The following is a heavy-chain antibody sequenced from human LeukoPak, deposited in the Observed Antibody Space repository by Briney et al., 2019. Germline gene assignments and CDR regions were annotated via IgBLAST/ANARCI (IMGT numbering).Heavy chain of an antibody. CDR3: AKAPRYFDWLLGSGFDY. D-gene: IGHD3-9*01. CDR1: GFTFSSYG. V-gene: IGHV3-30*02. Sequence: PGGSLRLSCAASGFTFSSYGMHWVRQAPGKGLEWVAFIRYDGSNKYYADSVKGRFTISRDSSKNTLYLQMNSLRAEDTAVYYCAKAPRYFDWLLGSGFDYWGQGTLVTVSS. J-gene: IGHJ4*02. CDR2: IRYDGSNK.